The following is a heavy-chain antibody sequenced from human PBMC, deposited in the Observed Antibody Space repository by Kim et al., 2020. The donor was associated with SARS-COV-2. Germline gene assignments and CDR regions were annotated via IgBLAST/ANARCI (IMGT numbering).Heavy chain of an antibody. CDR2: MNPNSGNT. D-gene: IGHD3-10*01. Sequence: ASVKVSCKASGYTFTSYDINWVRQATGQGLEWMGWMNPNSGNTGYAQKFQGRVTMTRNTSISTAYMELSSLRSEDTAVYYCARGESGSGSYYLDYYYYGMDVWGQGTTVTVSS. V-gene: IGHV1-8*01. J-gene: IGHJ6*02. CDR3: ARGESGSGSYYLDYYYYGMDV. CDR1: GYTFTSYD.